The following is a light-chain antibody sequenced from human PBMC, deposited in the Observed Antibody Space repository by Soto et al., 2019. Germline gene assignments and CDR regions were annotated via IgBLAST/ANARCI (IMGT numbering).Light chain of an antibody. CDR1: RGVLYSSNNKNY. V-gene: IGKV4-1*01. J-gene: IGKJ1*01. CDR2: WAS. Sequence: DIVMTQSPDSLAVSLGERASINCKSRRGVLYSSNNKNYLAWYQQKPGQPPKLLIYWASTRESGVPDRFSGSGSVTDFTLTISSLQADDVAVYYCQQDYTTPQTFGQGTKVAIK. CDR3: QQDYTTPQT.